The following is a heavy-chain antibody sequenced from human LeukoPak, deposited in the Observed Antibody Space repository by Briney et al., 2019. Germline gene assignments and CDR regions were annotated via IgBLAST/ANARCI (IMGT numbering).Heavy chain of an antibody. J-gene: IGHJ4*02. CDR2: IKQDGSEN. D-gene: IGHD4-17*01. CDR3: ARDPHRGGDYDY. Sequence: GGSLRLSCAASGFTLSTYWMSWVRQAPGKGLEWVANIKQDGSENYYVDSVKGRFTISRDNAKNSLYLQMNSLRAEDTAVYYCARDPHRGGDYDYWGQGTLVTVSS. CDR1: GFTLSTYW. V-gene: IGHV3-7*05.